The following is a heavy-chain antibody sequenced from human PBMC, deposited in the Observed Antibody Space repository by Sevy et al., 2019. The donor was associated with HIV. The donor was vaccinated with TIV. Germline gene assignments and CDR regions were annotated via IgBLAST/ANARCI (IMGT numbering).Heavy chain of an antibody. CDR1: DDSISSSNYF. V-gene: IGHV4-39*01. CDR2: IYYTATT. Sequence: SETLSLTCSVSDDSISSSNYFWGWIRQPPGKGLEWIGSIYYTATTYYNPSLKSRFTLSVDTSKKQFSLKLSSVTAADTAVYYCARHGSWSFYFDYWGQGIVVTVSS. D-gene: IGHD6-13*01. J-gene: IGHJ4*02. CDR3: ARHGSWSFYFDY.